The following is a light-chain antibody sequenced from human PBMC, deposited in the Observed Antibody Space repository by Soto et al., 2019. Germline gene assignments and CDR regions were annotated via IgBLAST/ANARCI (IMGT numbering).Light chain of an antibody. CDR1: SSNIGAGYD. CDR2: GNS. V-gene: IGLV1-40*01. Sequence: QSVLTQPPSVSGAPGQRVTISCTGSSSNIGAGYDVHWFQQLPGTAPKLLIYGNSNRPSGVPDRFSGSKSGTSASLAITGXQAXXXAXXYCQSYDSSLSGVVFGGGTKLTVL. CDR3: QSYDSSLSGVV. J-gene: IGLJ2*01.